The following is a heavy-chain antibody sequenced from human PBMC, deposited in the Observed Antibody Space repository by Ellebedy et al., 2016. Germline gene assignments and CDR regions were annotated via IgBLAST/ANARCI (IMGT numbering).Heavy chain of an antibody. J-gene: IGHJ3*01. V-gene: IGHV4-59*01. Sequence: GSLRLSCTVSGGSIGNYYWNWIRQSPGKGLEWIGYSHYSGATSYNPSLQSRVTMSVDTSKSQFSLRLTSVTAADTAVYYCAKWNGGWYAFEVWGQGTMVTVSS. D-gene: IGHD6-19*01. CDR2: SHYSGAT. CDR1: GGSIGNYY. CDR3: AKWNGGWYAFEV.